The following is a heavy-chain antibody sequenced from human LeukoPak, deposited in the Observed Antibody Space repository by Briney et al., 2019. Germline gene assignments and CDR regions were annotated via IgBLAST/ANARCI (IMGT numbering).Heavy chain of an antibody. CDR3: ERAPPGGYCTNGVCYTYYFDY. D-gene: IGHD2-8*01. Sequence: PSETLSLTCTVSGDSISSYYWSWIRQPPGKGLEWIGYIHYSGSTNYNPSLKSRVTISVDTSKNQFSLKLSSVTAADTAVYYCERAPPGGYCTNGVCYTYYFDYWGQGTLVTVSS. CDR1: GDSISSYY. CDR2: IHYSGST. J-gene: IGHJ4*02. V-gene: IGHV4-59*01.